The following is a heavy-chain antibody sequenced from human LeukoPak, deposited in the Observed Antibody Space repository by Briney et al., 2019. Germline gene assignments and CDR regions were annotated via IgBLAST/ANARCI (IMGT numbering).Heavy chain of an antibody. J-gene: IGHJ5*02. Sequence: PSETLSLTCTVSGGSISSYYWSWIRQPAGKGLEWIGRIYTSGSTNYNPSLKSRVTMSVDTSKNQFSLKLSSVTAADTAVYYCAREVHGGIAVAGGWAWFDPWGQGTLVTVSS. CDR3: AREVHGGIAVAGGWAWFDP. V-gene: IGHV4-4*07. CDR1: GGSISSYY. CDR2: IYTSGST. D-gene: IGHD6-19*01.